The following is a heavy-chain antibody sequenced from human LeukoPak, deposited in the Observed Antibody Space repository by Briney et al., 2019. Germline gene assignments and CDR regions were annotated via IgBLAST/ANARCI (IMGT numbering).Heavy chain of an antibody. CDR1: GGSISSGGYY. CDR3: ARGVAARPLLGHYYYYMDV. D-gene: IGHD6-6*01. J-gene: IGHJ6*03. Sequence: PSETLSLTCTVSGGSISSGGYYWSWIRQPPGKGLEWIGYIYYSGSTNYNPSPKSRVTISVDTSKNQFSLKLSSVTAADTAVYYCARGVAARPLLGHYYYYMDVWGKGTTVTVSS. CDR2: IYYSGST. V-gene: IGHV4-61*08.